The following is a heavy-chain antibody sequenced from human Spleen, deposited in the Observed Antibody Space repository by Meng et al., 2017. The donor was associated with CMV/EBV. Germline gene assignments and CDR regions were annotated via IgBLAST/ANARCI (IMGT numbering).Heavy chain of an antibody. CDR3: ARDQVAVDRGYYYGMDV. CDR1: GFTFSSYS. V-gene: IGHV3-21*01. Sequence: GESLKISCAASGFTFSSYSMNWVRQAPGKGLEWVSAISSSSSYIYYADAVKGRFTISRENAKNSLYLQMNSLRAEDTAVYYCARDQVAVDRGYYYGMDVWGQGTTVTVSS. J-gene: IGHJ6*02. D-gene: IGHD3-10*01. CDR2: ISSSSSYI.